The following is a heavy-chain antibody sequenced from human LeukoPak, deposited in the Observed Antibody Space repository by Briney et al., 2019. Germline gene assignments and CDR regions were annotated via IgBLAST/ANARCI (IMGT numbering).Heavy chain of an antibody. V-gene: IGHV4-39*07. CDR1: GGSISGSSYY. Sequence: PSETLSLTCSVSGGSISGSSYYWGWIRQPPGKGLEWIGSIYYSRSTYYNPSLKSRVTISVDTSKNQFSLKLSSVAAADTAVYYCARVFTDSSGYPYWYFDLWGRGTLVTVSS. CDR2: IYYSRST. CDR3: ARVFTDSSGYPYWYFDL. D-gene: IGHD3-22*01. J-gene: IGHJ2*01.